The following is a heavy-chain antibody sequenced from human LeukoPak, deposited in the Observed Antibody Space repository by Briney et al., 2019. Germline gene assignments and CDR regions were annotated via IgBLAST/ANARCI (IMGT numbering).Heavy chain of an antibody. J-gene: IGHJ4*02. CDR3: ARGTWAPFDY. CDR1: GFTSSKYW. Sequence: GGSLRLSCAASGFTSSKYWMSWVRQAPGKGLEWVAIIKQDGSEKHYVDSVKGRFTISRDNAKNSVYLEMNSLRAEDTATYYCARGTWAPFDYWGQGTLVTVSS. D-gene: IGHD2-2*01. V-gene: IGHV3-7*01. CDR2: IKQDGSEK.